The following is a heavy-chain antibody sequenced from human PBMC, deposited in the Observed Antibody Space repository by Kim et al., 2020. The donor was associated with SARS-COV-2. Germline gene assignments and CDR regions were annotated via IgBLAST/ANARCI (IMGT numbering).Heavy chain of an antibody. Sequence: SETLSLTCTVSGGSISSGCYYWSWLRQHPGKGLEWIGFIYYSANTYYNPSLKSRVTISVDTTKNQFSLNLSSVTAAATAVYYCARDLLVLWYFDLWGRGTLVTVSS. CDR3: ARDLLVLWYFDL. D-gene: IGHD2-8*01. CDR2: IYYSANT. CDR1: GGSISSGCYY. J-gene: IGHJ2*01. V-gene: IGHV4-31*03.